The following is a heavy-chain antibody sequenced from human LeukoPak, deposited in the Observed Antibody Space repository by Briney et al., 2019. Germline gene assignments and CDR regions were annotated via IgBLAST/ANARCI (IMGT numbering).Heavy chain of an antibody. V-gene: IGHV3-7*03. CDR3: TSQRSSSWYVA. CDR2: IKQDGSEK. Sequence: GGSLRLSCAASGFTFSSYWMSWVRQAPGQGLEWVANIKQDGSEKYYVDSVKGRFTISRDNAKNSLYLQMNSLKTEDTAVYYCTSQRSSSWYVAWGQGTLVTVSS. J-gene: IGHJ5*02. CDR1: GFTFSSYW. D-gene: IGHD6-13*01.